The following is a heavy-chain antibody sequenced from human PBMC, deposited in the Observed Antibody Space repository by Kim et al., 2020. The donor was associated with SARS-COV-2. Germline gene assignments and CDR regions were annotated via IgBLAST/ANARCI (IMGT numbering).Heavy chain of an antibody. J-gene: IGHJ3*02. Sequence: ASVKVSCKASGYTFTSYGISWVRQAPGQGLEWMGWISAYNGNTNYAQQLQGRVTMTTDTSTSTDYMELRSLRSEDTAVYYCARDQKYYDILTGYSPDAFDIWGQGTMFTVSS. CDR1: GYTFTSYG. CDR3: ARDQKYYDILTGYSPDAFDI. D-gene: IGHD3-9*01. CDR2: ISAYNGNT. V-gene: IGHV1-18*01.